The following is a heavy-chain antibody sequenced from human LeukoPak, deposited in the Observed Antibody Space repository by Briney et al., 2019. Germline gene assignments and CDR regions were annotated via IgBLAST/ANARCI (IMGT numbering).Heavy chain of an antibody. Sequence: ASVNVSCKASGYTFTSYGISWVRQAPGQGLEWMGWISAYNGNTNYAQKLQGRVTMTTDTSTSTAYMELRSLRSDDTAVYYCARPGADTAMAPTPYYGMDVWGQGTTVTVSS. CDR3: ARPGADTAMAPTPYYGMDV. J-gene: IGHJ6*02. D-gene: IGHD5-18*01. CDR1: GYTFTSYG. V-gene: IGHV1-18*01. CDR2: ISAYNGNT.